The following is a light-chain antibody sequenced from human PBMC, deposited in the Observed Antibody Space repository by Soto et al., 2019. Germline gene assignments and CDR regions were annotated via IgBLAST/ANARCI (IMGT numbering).Light chain of an antibody. J-gene: IGLJ2*01. Sequence: QSVLTQPPSASAAPGQKVTISCSGSTSNIGNNYVSWYQQLPGTAPKLLIYDNTKRPSGIPDRFSGSKSGTSATLGISGLQTGDEADFYCGTWDSSLSAEVFGGGTKLTVL. CDR1: TSNIGNNY. CDR3: GTWDSSLSAEV. CDR2: DNT. V-gene: IGLV1-51*01.